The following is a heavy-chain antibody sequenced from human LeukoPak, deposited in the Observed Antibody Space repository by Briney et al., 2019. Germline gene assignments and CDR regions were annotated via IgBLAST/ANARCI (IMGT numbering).Heavy chain of an antibody. J-gene: IGHJ3*02. V-gene: IGHV3-30*02. Sequence: PGGSLSLSCAASGFPFSSYGMHWVRQAPGKGLEWVAFIRYDGSNKYYADSVKGRFTISRDNSKNTLYLQMNSLRAEDTAVYYCAKASGDIVVVPAAIGAFDIWGQGTMVTVSS. CDR2: IRYDGSNK. D-gene: IGHD2-2*01. CDR3: AKASGDIVVVPAAIGAFDI. CDR1: GFPFSSYG.